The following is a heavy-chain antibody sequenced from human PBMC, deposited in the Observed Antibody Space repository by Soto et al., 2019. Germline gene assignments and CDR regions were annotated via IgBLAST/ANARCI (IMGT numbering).Heavy chain of an antibody. D-gene: IGHD6-13*01. J-gene: IGHJ5*02. Sequence: QMQLVQSGPEVKKPGTSVKVSCKASGFTFTSSAMQWVRQARGQRLEWIGWIVVGSGNTNYAQKFQERVTITRDMSTSTAYMALSSLRSEDTAVYYCAAFTKGGIAAAGWGFDPWGQGTLVTVSS. CDR3: AAFTKGGIAAAGWGFDP. CDR1: GFTFTSSA. V-gene: IGHV1-58*02. CDR2: IVVGSGNT.